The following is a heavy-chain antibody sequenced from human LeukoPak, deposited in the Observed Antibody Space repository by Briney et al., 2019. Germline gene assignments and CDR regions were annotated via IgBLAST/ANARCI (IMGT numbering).Heavy chain of an antibody. CDR1: GFTFSGSA. CDR3: TRREGTSRGY. J-gene: IGHJ4*02. CDR2: IRSKANSYAT. V-gene: IGHV3-73*01. D-gene: IGHD1-14*01. Sequence: GGSLRLSCAASGFTFSGSAMHWVRQASGKGLELVGRIRSKANSYATAYAASVKGRFTISRDDSKNTAYLQMNSLKTEDTAVYYCTRREGTSRGYWGQGTLVTVSS.